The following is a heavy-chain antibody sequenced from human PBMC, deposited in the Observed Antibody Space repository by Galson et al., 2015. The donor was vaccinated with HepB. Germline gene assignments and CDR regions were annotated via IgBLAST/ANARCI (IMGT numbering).Heavy chain of an antibody. Sequence: SVKVSCKASGGTFSSYAISWVRQAPGQGLEWMGGIIPIFGTANYAQKFQGRVTITADKSTSTAYMELSSLRSEDTAVYYCASGENYDFWSGYRFDPWGQGTLVTVSS. CDR1: GGTFSSYA. CDR3: ASGENYDFWSGYRFDP. D-gene: IGHD3-3*01. J-gene: IGHJ5*02. CDR2: IIPIFGTA. V-gene: IGHV1-69*06.